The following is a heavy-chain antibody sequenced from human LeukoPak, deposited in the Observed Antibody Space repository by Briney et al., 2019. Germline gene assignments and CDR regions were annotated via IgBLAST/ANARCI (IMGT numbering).Heavy chain of an antibody. D-gene: IGHD1-26*01. J-gene: IGHJ5*02. CDR3: ARVPLYSGSCWFDP. CDR2: FYHSGIT. Sequence: SETLSLTCTVSGYSISSGYFWGWIRQPPGKGLEWIGSFYHSGITYYNPSLKSRVTISVDTSKNQFSLKLSSVTAADTAVYYCARVPLYSGSCWFDPWGQGTLVTVSS. V-gene: IGHV4-38-2*02. CDR1: GYSISSGYF.